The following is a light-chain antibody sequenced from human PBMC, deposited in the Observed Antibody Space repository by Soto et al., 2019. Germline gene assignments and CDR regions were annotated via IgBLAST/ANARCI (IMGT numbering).Light chain of an antibody. CDR1: SSDVGAYDY. J-gene: IGLJ1*01. Sequence: QSALTQPRSVSGSPGQSVTISCTGTSSDVGAYDYVSWYQHQPDKAPKVTIYDVSKRPSGVPDRFSGSKSGNTASLTISGLQPEDEADYYCSSFVGPYTYVFGTGTKVTVL. CDR2: DVS. V-gene: IGLV2-11*01. CDR3: SSFVGPYTYV.